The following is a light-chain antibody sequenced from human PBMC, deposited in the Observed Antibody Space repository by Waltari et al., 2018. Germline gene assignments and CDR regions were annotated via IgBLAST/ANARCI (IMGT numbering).Light chain of an antibody. Sequence: SYELTPPPSVSVSPGQTATLTCSGATLPTQFAFWYQQKPDQAPVLVTYKDNERPSGIPDRFSGYTSGTTVTLTSSGVQAEDEADYYCQSADSTSTQVVFGGGTKLTVL. V-gene: IGLV3-25*03. CDR1: TLPTQF. J-gene: IGLJ2*01. CDR3: QSADSTSTQVV. CDR2: KDN.